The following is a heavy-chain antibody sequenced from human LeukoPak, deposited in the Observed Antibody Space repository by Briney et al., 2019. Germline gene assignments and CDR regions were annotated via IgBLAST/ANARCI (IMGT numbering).Heavy chain of an antibody. CDR3: ARDGGWPSFDY. CDR1: GGSFSGYY. D-gene: IGHD6-19*01. V-gene: IGHV4-34*01. CDR2: INHSGST. Sequence: SETLSLTCAVYGGSFSGYYWSWIRQPPGKGLEWIGEINHSGSTNYNPSLKSRVTISVDTSKNQFSLKLSSVTAADTAVYYCARDGGWPSFDYWGQGTLVTVSS. J-gene: IGHJ4*02.